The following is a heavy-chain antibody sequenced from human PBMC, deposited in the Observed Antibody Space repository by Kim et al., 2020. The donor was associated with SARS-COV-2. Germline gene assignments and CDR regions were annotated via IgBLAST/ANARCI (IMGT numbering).Heavy chain of an antibody. D-gene: IGHD6-13*01. CDR3: ARDENAKLGSRSFDAFDI. V-gene: IGHV6-1*01. CDR2: TYYRSKWYN. CDR1: GDSVSSNSAA. Sequence: SQTLSLTCAISGDSVSSNSAAWNWIRQSPSRGLEWLGRTYYRSKWYNDYAVSVKSRITINPDTSKNQFSLQLNSVTPEDTAVYYCARDENAKLGSRSFDAFDIWGQGTMVTVSS. J-gene: IGHJ3*02.